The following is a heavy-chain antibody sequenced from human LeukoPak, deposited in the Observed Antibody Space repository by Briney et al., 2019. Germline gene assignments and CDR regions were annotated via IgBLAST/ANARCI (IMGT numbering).Heavy chain of an antibody. CDR2: ISWNSGSI. CDR1: GFTFDDYA. J-gene: IGHJ3*02. V-gene: IGHV3-9*01. D-gene: IGHD5-18*01. Sequence: PGRSLRLSCAASGFTFDDYAMHWVRQAPGKGLEWVSGISWNSGSIGYADSVKGRFTISRDNAKNSLYLQMNSLRAEDTAVYYCARDFTSGRLRYAFDIWGQGTMVTVSS. CDR3: ARDFTSGRLRYAFDI.